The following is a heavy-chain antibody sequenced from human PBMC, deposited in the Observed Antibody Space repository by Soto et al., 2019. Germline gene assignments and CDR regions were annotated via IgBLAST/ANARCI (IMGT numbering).Heavy chain of an antibody. CDR1: GDSIRSSSY. V-gene: IGHV4-39*01. D-gene: IGHD6-13*01. CDR3: RRSSRYSTDV. J-gene: IGHJ6*02. CDR2: IYSTGNT. Sequence: KPSETLSLTCTVSGDSIRSSSYWGWIRQPPGKGLEWIGSIYSTGNTYYNPSLNSQVTISVDTSENQFSLNVISVTAADTAVYYCRRSSRYSTDVWGQGTTVTVSS.